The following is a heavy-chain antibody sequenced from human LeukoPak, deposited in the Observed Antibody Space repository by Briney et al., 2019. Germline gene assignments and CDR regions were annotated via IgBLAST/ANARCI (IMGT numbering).Heavy chain of an antibody. CDR1: GFAFDEHG. CDR2: INWSGGST. Sequence: GGSLRLSCTASGFAFDEHGMSWVRQVPGKGLEWVSGINWSGGSTGYADPLRGRFTISRDNAKNSLYLQMDSLRAEDTALYYCARAPITSPFSFDYWGQGTLVTVSS. CDR3: ARAPITSPFSFDY. J-gene: IGHJ4*02. V-gene: IGHV3-20*04. D-gene: IGHD2-2*01.